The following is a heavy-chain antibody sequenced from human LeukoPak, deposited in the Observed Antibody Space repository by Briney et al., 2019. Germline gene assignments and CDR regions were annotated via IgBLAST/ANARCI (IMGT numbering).Heavy chain of an antibody. J-gene: IGHJ6*02. CDR3: ARGGVAVAGVPYYYYGMDV. CDR2: INHSGST. D-gene: IGHD6-19*01. CDR1: GGSISSSSYY. Sequence: SETLSLTCTVSGGSISSSSYYWSWIRQPPGKGLEWIGEINHSGSTNYNPSLKSRVTISVDTSKNQFSLKLSSVTAADTTVYYCARGGVAVAGVPYYYYGMDVWGQGTTVTVSS. V-gene: IGHV4-39*07.